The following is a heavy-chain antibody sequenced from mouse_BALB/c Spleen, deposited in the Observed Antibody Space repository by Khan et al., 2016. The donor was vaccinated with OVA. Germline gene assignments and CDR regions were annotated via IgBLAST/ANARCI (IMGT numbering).Heavy chain of an antibody. CDR2: ISSGGSYT. CDR3: ARRYDGYYGGAMDY. Sequence: EVELVESGGGLVKPGGSLKLSCAASGFTFSSSAMSWVRQTPEKRLEWVATISSGGSYTYYPASVKGRFTISRDNAKNTLYLQMSSLRSEDTAMYYCARRYDGYYGGAMDYWGQGTSVTVSS. V-gene: IGHV5-9-3*01. J-gene: IGHJ4*01. D-gene: IGHD2-3*01. CDR1: GFTFSSSA.